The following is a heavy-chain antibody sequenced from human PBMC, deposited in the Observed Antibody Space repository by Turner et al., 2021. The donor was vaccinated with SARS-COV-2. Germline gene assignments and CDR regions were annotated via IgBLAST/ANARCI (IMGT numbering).Heavy chain of an antibody. CDR1: GGSISSSSYY. V-gene: IGHV4-39*01. Sequence: LLLQESCPGLLKPSETLSLTCSVAGGSISSSSYYWGWIRQPPGKGLEWIGNIYYSGSTYYNPSLKSRVTISADQYKNQFPLKLTSGTAADTAVYYCARLIDTAMDYYGTDVWGQGTTVTVSS. CDR2: IYYSGST. D-gene: IGHD5-18*01. J-gene: IGHJ6*02. CDR3: ARLIDTAMDYYGTDV.